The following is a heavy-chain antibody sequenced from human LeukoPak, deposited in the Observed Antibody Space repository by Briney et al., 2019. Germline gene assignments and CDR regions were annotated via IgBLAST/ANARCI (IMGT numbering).Heavy chain of an antibody. CDR1: GFTFSSYG. CDR3: AKDHGAYSSGWSTYYYYYGMDD. CDR2: ISYDGSNK. J-gene: IGHJ6*02. D-gene: IGHD6-19*01. Sequence: GGSLRLSCAASGFTFSSYGMHWVRQAPGKGLEWVAFISYDGSNKYYADSVKGRFTISRENSKNTLYLQINSLRAEDTAVYYCAKDHGAYSSGWSTYYYYYGMDDWGQGTTVTVAS. V-gene: IGHV3-30*18.